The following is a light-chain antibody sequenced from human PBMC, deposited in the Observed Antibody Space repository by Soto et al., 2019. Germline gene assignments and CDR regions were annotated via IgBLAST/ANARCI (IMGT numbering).Light chain of an antibody. CDR2: GAS. Sequence: EIVLTQSPGTLSLSPGERATLSCRASQSVSSTYLAWYQQKPGQAPRLLIYGASNRATGIPDRFSGSGSGTDFTLTISRLEPEDFAVYYCQQYGGSRWTFVHGTKVDIK. J-gene: IGKJ1*01. CDR3: QQYGGSRWT. CDR1: QSVSSTY. V-gene: IGKV3-20*01.